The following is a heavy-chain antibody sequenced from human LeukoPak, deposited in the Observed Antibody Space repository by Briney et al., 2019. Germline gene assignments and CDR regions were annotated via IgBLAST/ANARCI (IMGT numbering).Heavy chain of an antibody. Sequence: GGSLRLSCAASGFTVSTNSMTWVRQAPGKGLEWVSVIYSGGSTYYADSVKGRFTISRDNSKNALYLQMNSLRADDTAVYYCARDFSRSLDYWGQGTLVTVSS. CDR2: IYSGGST. J-gene: IGHJ4*02. V-gene: IGHV3-66*01. CDR1: GFTVSTNS. D-gene: IGHD1-14*01. CDR3: ARDFSRSLDY.